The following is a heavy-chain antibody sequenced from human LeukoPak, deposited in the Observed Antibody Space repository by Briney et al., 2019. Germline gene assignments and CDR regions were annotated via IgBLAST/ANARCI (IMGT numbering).Heavy chain of an antibody. D-gene: IGHD1-7*01. CDR2: ISGSGGNT. V-gene: IGHV3-23*01. J-gene: IGHJ4*02. CDR3: AKSLDFRWNYYFDY. CDR1: GITFSSYA. Sequence: GGSLRLSCAASGITFSSYAMSWVRQAPGKGLEWVSAISGSGGNTYYADSVKGRFTISRDNSENTLYLQMNSPRVEDTAVYYCAKSLDFRWNYYFDYWGQGTLVTVSS.